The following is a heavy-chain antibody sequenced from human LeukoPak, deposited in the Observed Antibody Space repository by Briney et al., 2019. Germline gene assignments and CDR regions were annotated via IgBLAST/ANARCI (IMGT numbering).Heavy chain of an antibody. CDR2: ISWNSGSI. CDR3: AKDTTPPYGDCGDGWYFDL. Sequence: GGSLRLSCAASGFTFDDYAMHWVRQAPGKGLEWVSGISWNSGSIGYADSVKGRFTISRGNAKNSLYLQMNSLRAEDTALYYCAKDTTPPYGDCGDGWYFDLWGRGTLVTVSS. J-gene: IGHJ2*01. D-gene: IGHD4-17*01. V-gene: IGHV3-9*01. CDR1: GFTFDDYA.